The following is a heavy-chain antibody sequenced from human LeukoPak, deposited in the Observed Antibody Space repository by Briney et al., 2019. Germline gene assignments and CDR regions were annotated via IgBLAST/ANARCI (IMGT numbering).Heavy chain of an antibody. D-gene: IGHD4-17*01. J-gene: IGHJ4*02. CDR1: GFTFSSYG. Sequence: PGGSLRLSCAASGFTFSSYGMHWVRQAPGKGLEWVAVIWYDGSNKYYADSVKGRFTISRDNSKNTLYLQMNSLRAGDTAVYYCARGHKTTVTTRIFDYWGQGTLVTVSS. V-gene: IGHV3-33*01. CDR3: ARGHKTTVTTRIFDY. CDR2: IWYDGSNK.